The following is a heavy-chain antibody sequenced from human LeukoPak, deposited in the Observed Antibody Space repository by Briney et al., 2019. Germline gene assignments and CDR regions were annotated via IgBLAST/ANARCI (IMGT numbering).Heavy chain of an antibody. CDR3: TRDRGGTGDFDY. J-gene: IGHJ4*02. Sequence: ASVKVSCKASGYTFTSYAMHWVRQAPGQRLEWMGYINAGNGNTKYSQKFQGRVTIARDTSASTAYMELSSLRSEDTAVYYCTRDRGGTGDFDYWGQGTLVTVSS. CDR1: GYTFTSYA. D-gene: IGHD1-1*01. CDR2: INAGNGNT. V-gene: IGHV1-3*01.